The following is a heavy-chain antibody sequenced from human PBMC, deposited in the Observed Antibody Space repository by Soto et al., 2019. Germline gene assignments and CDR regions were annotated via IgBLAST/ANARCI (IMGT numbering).Heavy chain of an antibody. Sequence: PSETLSLTCTVSGGSISSYYWSWIRQPPGKGLEWIGYIYYSGSTNYNPSLKSRVTISVDTSKNQFSLKLSSVTAADTAVYYCSRDKMTGLFDYCAQGTVVTVSS. V-gene: IGHV4-59*12. CDR1: GGSISSYY. CDR2: IYYSGST. D-gene: IGHD3-9*01. CDR3: SRDKMTGLFDY. J-gene: IGHJ4*02.